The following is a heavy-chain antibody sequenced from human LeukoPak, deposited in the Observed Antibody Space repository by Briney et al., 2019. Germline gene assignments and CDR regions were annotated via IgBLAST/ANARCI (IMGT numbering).Heavy chain of an antibody. Sequence: ASVKVSCKASGGTFSSYAISWVRQAPGQGLAWMGRIIPIFGIANYAQKFQGRVTITADKSTSTAYMELSSLRSEDTAVYYCARPHCSSTSCYPPSDYYYGMDVWGQGTTVTVSS. J-gene: IGHJ6*02. D-gene: IGHD2-2*01. V-gene: IGHV1-69*04. CDR3: ARPHCSSTSCYPPSDYYYGMDV. CDR1: GGTFSSYA. CDR2: IIPIFGIA.